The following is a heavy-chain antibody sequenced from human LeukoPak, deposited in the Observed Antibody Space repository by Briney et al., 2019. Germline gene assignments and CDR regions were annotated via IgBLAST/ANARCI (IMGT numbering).Heavy chain of an antibody. D-gene: IGHD3-22*01. CDR3: ARDSYYYDSSGYYRGAFDI. CDR2: INAGNGNT. J-gene: IGHJ3*02. V-gene: IGHV1-3*01. CDR1: GYTFTSYA. Sequence: ASVKVSCKASGYTFTSYAMHWVRQAPGQRLEWMGWINAGNGNTKYSQKFQGRVTITRDTSASTAYMELSSLRSEDTAVYYCARDSYYYDSSGYYRGAFDIWGQGTMVTVSS.